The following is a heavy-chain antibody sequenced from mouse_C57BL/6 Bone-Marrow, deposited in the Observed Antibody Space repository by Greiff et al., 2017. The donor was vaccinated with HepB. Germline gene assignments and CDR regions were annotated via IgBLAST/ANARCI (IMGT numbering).Heavy chain of an antibody. CDR1: GFNIKDDY. Sequence: VQLQQSGAELVRPGASVKLSCTASGFNIKDDYMHWVKQRPEQGLEWIGWIDPENGDTEYASKFQGKATITADTSSNTAYLQLSSLTSEDTAVYYCTTWGYYSNVHYFDYWGQGTTLTVSS. D-gene: IGHD2-12*01. CDR2: IDPENGDT. J-gene: IGHJ2*01. V-gene: IGHV14-4*01. CDR3: TTWGYYSNVHYFDY.